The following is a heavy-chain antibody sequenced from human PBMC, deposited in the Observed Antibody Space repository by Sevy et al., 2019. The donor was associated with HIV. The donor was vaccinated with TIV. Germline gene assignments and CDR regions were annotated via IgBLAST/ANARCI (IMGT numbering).Heavy chain of an antibody. D-gene: IGHD5-18*01. CDR1: GFTFSSYW. Sequence: GGSLRLSCAASGFTFSSYWMSWVRQAPGKGLEWVAIMKEDGSEKSYVDSVKGRFTISRDNAKNSLYLQMNSLRVDDTALYYCVREGLGGFSYSLDCWGQGTLVTVSS. V-gene: IGHV3-7*01. CDR2: MKEDGSEK. J-gene: IGHJ4*02. CDR3: VREGLGGFSYSLDC.